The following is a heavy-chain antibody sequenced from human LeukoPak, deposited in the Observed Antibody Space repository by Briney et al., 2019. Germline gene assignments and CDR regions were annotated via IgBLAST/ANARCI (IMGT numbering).Heavy chain of an antibody. CDR1: GGSISTISDY. V-gene: IGHV4-39*01. J-gene: IGHJ4*02. CDR2: VYYSGST. Sequence: SEALSLTCAVSGGSISTISDYWDWIRQPPGKGLEWIGSVYYSGSTYYNPSLKSRIIISVDTSKNQFSLKLSSVTAADTAVYYCASQGGYSYDPVSFFDYWGQGTLVTVSS. CDR3: ASQGGYSYDPVSFFDY. D-gene: IGHD5-18*01.